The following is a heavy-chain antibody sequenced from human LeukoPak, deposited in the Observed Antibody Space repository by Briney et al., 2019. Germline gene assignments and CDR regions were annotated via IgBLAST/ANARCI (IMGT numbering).Heavy chain of an antibody. J-gene: IGHJ4*02. CDR2: INPNSGGT. V-gene: IGHV1-2*02. CDR3: AREGGDGYNQYYFDY. D-gene: IGHD5-24*01. CDR1: GYTFTGYY. Sequence: ASVKVSCKASGYTFTGYYMHWVRQAPGQGLEWMGWINPNSGGTNYAQKFQGRVTMTRDTSISTAYMELSRLRSDDTAVYYCAREGGDGYNQYYFDYWGQGTLVIVSS.